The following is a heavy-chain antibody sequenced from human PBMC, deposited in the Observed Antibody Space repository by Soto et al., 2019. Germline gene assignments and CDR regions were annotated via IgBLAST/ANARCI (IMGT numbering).Heavy chain of an antibody. J-gene: IGHJ6*02. V-gene: IGHV4-4*02. D-gene: IGHD1-7*01. CDR3: ARKNNWSYFGVDYYYYYGMDV. Sequence: GTLSLTCAVSGGSISSSNWWSWVRQPPGKGLEWIGEIYHSGSTNYNPSLKSRVTISVDKSNNQFSLQLSSLTAADTAVYYCARKNNWSYFGVDYYYYYGMDVWGQGTTVTVSS. CDR1: GGSISSSNW. CDR2: IYHSGST.